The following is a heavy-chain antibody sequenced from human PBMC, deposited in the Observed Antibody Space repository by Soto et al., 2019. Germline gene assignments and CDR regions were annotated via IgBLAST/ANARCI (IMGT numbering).Heavy chain of an antibody. J-gene: IGHJ5*02. Sequence: QVQLQESGPGLVKPSGTLSLTCAVSGGSISSSNWWSWVRQPPGKGLEWIGEIYHSGSTNYNPSLQRRVTISVDKSKNQFSLKLSSVTAADTAVYYCAREHIVVVTATANWFDPWGQGTLVTVSS. CDR2: IYHSGST. D-gene: IGHD2-21*02. V-gene: IGHV4-4*02. CDR1: GGSISSSNW. CDR3: AREHIVVVTATANWFDP.